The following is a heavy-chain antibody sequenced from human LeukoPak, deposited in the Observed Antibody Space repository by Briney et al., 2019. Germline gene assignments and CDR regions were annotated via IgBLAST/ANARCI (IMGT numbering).Heavy chain of an antibody. V-gene: IGHV3-53*01. J-gene: IGHJ4*02. Sequence: PGGSLRLSCAASGFTVSSNYMSWVRQAPGKGLEWVSVIYSGGSTYYADSVKGRFTISRDNSKNTLYLQMNSLRAEDTAVYYCAKVMDGIVVVPAALHDYWGQGTLVTVSS. D-gene: IGHD2-2*02. CDR3: AKVMDGIVVVPAALHDY. CDR1: GFTVSSNY. CDR2: IYSGGST.